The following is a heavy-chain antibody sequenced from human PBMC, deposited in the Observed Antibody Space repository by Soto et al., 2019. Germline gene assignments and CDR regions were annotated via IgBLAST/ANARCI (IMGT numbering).Heavy chain of an antibody. CDR3: ARDWEFGY. D-gene: IGHD1-26*01. CDR1: GYTFSTYY. CDR2: INPSGDST. J-gene: IGHJ4*02. Sequence: QEQLVQSGAEVKKPGASVRLSCKASGYTFSTYYMHWVRQAPGQGLEWMGVINPSGDSTTYAQKFQGRVTMTRDTSTSTLFMELSSLRSEDTAVYFCARDWEFGYWGQGTLVTVSS. V-gene: IGHV1-46*01.